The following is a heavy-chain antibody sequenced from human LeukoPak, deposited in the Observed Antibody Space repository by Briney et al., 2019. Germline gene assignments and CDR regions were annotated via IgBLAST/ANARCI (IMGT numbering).Heavy chain of an antibody. CDR3: ARGGDAYRVRGLDS. CDR2: INGDGSTT. D-gene: IGHD5-24*01. Sequence: GGSLRLSCAASGFTFSSYWMHWVRQAPGKGLVWVSVINGDGSTTRYPDPVKGRFTISRDNAKNTLYLQMNSLRVEDTAVYYCARGGDAYRVRGLDSWGQGTLVTASS. CDR1: GFTFSSYW. V-gene: IGHV3-74*01. J-gene: IGHJ4*02.